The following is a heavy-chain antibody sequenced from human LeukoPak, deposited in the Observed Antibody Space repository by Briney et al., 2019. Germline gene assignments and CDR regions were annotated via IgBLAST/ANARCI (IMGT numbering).Heavy chain of an antibody. CDR3: ARRLVRGGYYYYGMDV. CDR2: MNPNSGNT. CDR1: GYTFTSYD. Sequence: GSVKVSCKASGYTFTSYDINWVRQATGQGLEWMGWMNPNSGNTGYAQKFQGRVTMTRNTSISTAYMELSSLRSEDTAVYYCARRLVRGGYYYYGMDVWGQGTTVTVSS. J-gene: IGHJ6*02. V-gene: IGHV1-8*01. D-gene: IGHD6-19*01.